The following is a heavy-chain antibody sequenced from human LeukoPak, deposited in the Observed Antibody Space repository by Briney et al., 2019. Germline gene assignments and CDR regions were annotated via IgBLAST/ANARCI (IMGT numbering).Heavy chain of an antibody. J-gene: IGHJ4*02. V-gene: IGHV1-69*05. CDR1: GGTFSSYA. CDR2: IIPIFGTA. D-gene: IGHD5-24*01. CDR3: ASYSRDGYAYFDY. Sequence: ASVKVSCKASGGTFSSYAISWVRQAPGQGLEWMGRIIPIFGTANYAQKFQGGVTITTDESTSTAYMELSSLRSEDTAVYYCASYSRDGYAYFDYWGQGTLVTVSS.